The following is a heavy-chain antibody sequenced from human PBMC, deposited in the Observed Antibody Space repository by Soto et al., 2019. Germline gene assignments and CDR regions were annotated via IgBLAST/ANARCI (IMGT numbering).Heavy chain of an antibody. D-gene: IGHD2-2*01. V-gene: IGHV4-59*01. Sequence: PSETLSLTCTVSGGSISSYYWSWIRQPPGKGLEWIGYIYYSGSTNYNPSLKSRVTISVDTSKNQLSLKLSSVTAADTAVYYCARGVMNFVEVPVFPPLFDYGGQGPLVTVSS. CDR1: GGSISSYY. CDR3: ARGVMNFVEVPVFPPLFDY. CDR2: IYYSGST. J-gene: IGHJ4*02.